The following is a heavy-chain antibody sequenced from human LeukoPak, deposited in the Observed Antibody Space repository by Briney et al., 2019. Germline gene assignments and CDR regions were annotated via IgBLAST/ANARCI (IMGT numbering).Heavy chain of an antibody. CDR3: ARDLVEGFGVREGPYYYYGMDV. D-gene: IGHD3-10*01. J-gene: IGHJ6*02. V-gene: IGHV3-48*04. Sequence: GGSLRLSCAASGFTFSTYNMNWVRQAPGKGLEWLAYITSNINTIYYADSVKGRFTISRDNAKNSLYLQMNSLRAEDTAVYYCARDLVEGFGVREGPYYYYGMDVWGQGTTVTVSS. CDR1: GFTFSTYN. CDR2: ITSNINTI.